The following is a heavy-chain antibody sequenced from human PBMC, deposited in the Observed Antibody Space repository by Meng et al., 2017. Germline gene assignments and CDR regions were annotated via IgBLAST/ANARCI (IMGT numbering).Heavy chain of an antibody. D-gene: IGHD6-19*01. J-gene: IGHJ2*01. Sequence: EHLYQRGAGCRKPSETLSITWAFDGGSFSGYYWSGIRQPPGKGLEWIGEINRSGSTNYNPSLKSRVTISVDTSKNQFSLKLNSVTAADTAVYYCAREIAVAAHYYWYFDLWGRGTLVTVSS. CDR1: GGSFSGYY. CDR3: AREIAVAAHYYWYFDL. CDR2: INRSGST. V-gene: IGHV4-34*01.